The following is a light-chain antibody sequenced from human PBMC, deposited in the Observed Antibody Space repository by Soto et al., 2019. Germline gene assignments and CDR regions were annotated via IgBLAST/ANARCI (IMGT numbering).Light chain of an antibody. CDR1: QSVSSSY. V-gene: IGKV3D-20*01. CDR2: DAS. J-gene: IGKJ2*01. Sequence: EIVLTQSPATLSLSPGERATLSCGASQSVSSSYLAWYQQKPGLAPRLLIYDASSRATGIPDRFSGSGSGTDFTLTISTLEPXDFXXYXXXXXXXSPYTFGHATKLEIK. CDR3: XXXXXSPYT.